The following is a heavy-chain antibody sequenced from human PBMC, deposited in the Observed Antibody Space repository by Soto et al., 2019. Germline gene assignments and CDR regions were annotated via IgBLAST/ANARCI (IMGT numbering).Heavy chain of an antibody. CDR2: IIAFFSTA. J-gene: IGHJ4*02. V-gene: IGHV1-69*06. CDR1: GGTFNNYA. D-gene: IGHD3-22*01. Sequence: GASVKVSCKASGGTFNNYAITWVRQAPGQGLECMGGIIAFFSTATYTQKFQDRVTITADKSTSTVYMELSSLRSDDTAVYYCAKTLYYDSSGYSYGGLYFDSWGQGTLVTVSS. CDR3: AKTLYYDSSGYSYGGLYFDS.